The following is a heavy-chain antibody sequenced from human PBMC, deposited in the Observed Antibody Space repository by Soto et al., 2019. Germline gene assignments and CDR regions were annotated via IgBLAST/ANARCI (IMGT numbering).Heavy chain of an antibody. J-gene: IGHJ6*02. Sequence: GASVKVSCKASGYTFTNYYIYWVRQAPGQGLEWMGIINPSGDSTNYAQKFQGRVTMTRDTSTSTVYMELINLRSEDTAVYYCARSPKLSTDYYYGMDVWGQGTTVTVSS. CDR1: GYTFTNYY. D-gene: IGHD2-2*01. V-gene: IGHV1-46*03. CDR3: ARSPKLSTDYYYGMDV. CDR2: INPSGDST.